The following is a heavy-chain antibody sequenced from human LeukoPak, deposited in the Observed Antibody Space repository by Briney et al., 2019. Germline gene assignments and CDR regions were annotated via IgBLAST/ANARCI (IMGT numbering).Heavy chain of an antibody. D-gene: IGHD3-9*01. CDR2: VYHSGSA. CDR1: GGSISSSNW. J-gene: IGHJ4*02. CDR3: ATAYYDILTGYYDNDY. Sequence: SETLSLTCAVSGGSISSSNWWSWVRQPPGKGLEWIGEVYHSGSANYNPSLKSRVTISVDTSKNQFSLKLSSVTAADTAVYYCATAYYDILTGYYDNDYWGQGTLVTVSS. V-gene: IGHV4-4*02.